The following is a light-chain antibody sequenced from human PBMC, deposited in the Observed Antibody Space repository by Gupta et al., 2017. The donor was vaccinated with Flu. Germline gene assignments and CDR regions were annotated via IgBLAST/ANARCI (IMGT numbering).Light chain of an antibody. V-gene: IGKV3-20*01. CDR1: QSVSSSY. CDR3: QQCSSPET. Sequence: EIVLTQSPGTLSLSPGERATLSCRASQSVSSSYLAWYQQKPGQAPRLLIYGASSRATCIPDRFSGSGSGTDFTLTISRLEPEDFAVYYWQQCSSPETFGQGTKVEIK. CDR2: GAS. J-gene: IGKJ1*01.